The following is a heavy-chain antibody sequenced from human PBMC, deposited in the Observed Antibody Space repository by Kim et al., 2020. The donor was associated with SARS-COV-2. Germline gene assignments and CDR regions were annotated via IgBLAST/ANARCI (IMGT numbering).Heavy chain of an antibody. Sequence: ASVKVSCKASGYTFTRYDINWVRQATGQGLEWMGWMNPNSGNTGYAQKFQGRVTMTRNTSISTAYMELSSLRSEDTDVYYCARGPRITMVRGVSFWFDPWGQGTLVTVSS. CDR1: GYTFTRYD. CDR2: MNPNSGNT. D-gene: IGHD3-10*01. J-gene: IGHJ5*02. V-gene: IGHV1-8*01. CDR3: ARGPRITMVRGVSFWFDP.